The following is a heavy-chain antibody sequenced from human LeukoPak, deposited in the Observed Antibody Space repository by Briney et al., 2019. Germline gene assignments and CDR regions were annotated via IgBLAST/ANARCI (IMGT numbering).Heavy chain of an antibody. J-gene: IGHJ5*02. V-gene: IGHV3-23*01. CDR2: ISQSGGRST. CDR1: GFTFSSFA. Sequence: GGSLRLSCAASGFTFSSFAMTWVRQAPGKGLEWVSFISQSGGRSTDYAGSVKGRFTISRDNSKNTLYLQMNSLRAEDTAVYHCARDLGCSTTSCRYNWFDPWGQGTLVTVSS. CDR3: ARDLGCSTTSCRYNWFDP. D-gene: IGHD2-2*01.